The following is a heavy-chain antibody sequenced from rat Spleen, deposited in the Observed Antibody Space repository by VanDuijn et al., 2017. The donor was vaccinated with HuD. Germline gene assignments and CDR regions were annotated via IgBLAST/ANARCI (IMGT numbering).Heavy chain of an antibody. V-gene: IGHV2-19*01. J-gene: IGHJ4*01. Sequence: QVQLKDSGPGLVQPSQTLSLTCTVSGFSLTDYSVHWVRQPPGKGLEWMGRIQSGGSTDYNSALKSRLSISRDTSKSQVFLKMNSLQTEDTAIYFCTRSPTVAGVMDAWGQGASVTVSS. CDR1: GFSLTDYS. D-gene: IGHD1-3*01. CDR3: TRSPTVAGVMDA. CDR2: IQSGGST.